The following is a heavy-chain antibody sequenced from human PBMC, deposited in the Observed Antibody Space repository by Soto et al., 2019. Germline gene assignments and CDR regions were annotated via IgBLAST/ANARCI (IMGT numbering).Heavy chain of an antibody. D-gene: IGHD2-2*01. J-gene: IGHJ4*02. CDR2: IYYSGST. V-gene: IGHV4-59*08. CDR3: ASHIRYCSSTSCSGQFDY. Sequence: SETLSLTCTVSGGSIRSYYWSWIRQPPGKGLEWIGYIYYSGSTNYNPSLKSRVTMSVDTSKNQFSLKLSSVTAADTAVYYCASHIRYCSSTSCSGQFDYWGQGTLVTVSS. CDR1: GGSIRSYY.